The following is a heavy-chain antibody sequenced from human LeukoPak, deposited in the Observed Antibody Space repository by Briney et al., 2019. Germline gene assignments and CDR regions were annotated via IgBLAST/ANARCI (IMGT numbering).Heavy chain of an antibody. CDR3: GRQSGSYWY. CDR2: IYYSGST. J-gene: IGHJ4*02. Sequence: SETLSLTCTVSGGSISSSSYYWGWIRQPPGKGLEWIGNIYYSGSTFYNPSLKSRLTISVDTSKNQFSLKLSSVTAADTAVYYCGRQSGSYWYWGQGTLVTVSS. D-gene: IGHD1-26*01. V-gene: IGHV4-39*01. CDR1: GGSISSSSYY.